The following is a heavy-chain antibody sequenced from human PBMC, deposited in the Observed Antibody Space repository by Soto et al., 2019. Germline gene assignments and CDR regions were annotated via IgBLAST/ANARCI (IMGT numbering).Heavy chain of an antibody. J-gene: IGHJ6*03. Sequence: PGGSLRLSCAASGFTFSSYAMSWVRQAPGKGLEWVSAISGSGGSTYYADSVKGRFTISRDNSKNTLYLQMNSLRAEDTAVSYCAKGSYALSYYYYYMDVWGKGTTVTVSS. CDR1: GFTFSSYA. D-gene: IGHD2-2*01. V-gene: IGHV3-23*01. CDR2: ISGSGGST. CDR3: AKGSYALSYYYYYMDV.